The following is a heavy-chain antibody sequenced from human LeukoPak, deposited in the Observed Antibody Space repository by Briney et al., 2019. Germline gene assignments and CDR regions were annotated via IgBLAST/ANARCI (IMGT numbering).Heavy chain of an antibody. Sequence: KPSETLSLTCTVSGGSFNSENYFWSWFRNHPVRGLEWIGYISYSGITYYNPSLKSRVTLSVDTSKNQFSLKLSSVTAADTAVYYCAREGNYYDPNGYSVYWGQGALVTVSS. V-gene: IGHV4-31*03. D-gene: IGHD3-22*01. CDR3: AREGNYYDPNGYSVY. CDR1: GGSFNSENYF. J-gene: IGHJ4*02. CDR2: ISYSGIT.